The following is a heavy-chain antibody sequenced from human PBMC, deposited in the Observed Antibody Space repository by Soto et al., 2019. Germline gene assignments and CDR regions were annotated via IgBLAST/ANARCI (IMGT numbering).Heavy chain of an antibody. D-gene: IGHD3-22*01. J-gene: IGHJ6*02. CDR3: ARGRDYYDSSGYAGWGMDV. V-gene: IGHV4-31*03. CDR1: GGSISSGGYY. CDR2: IYYSGST. Sequence: QVQLQESGPGLVKPSQTLSLTCTVSGGSISSGGYYWSWIRQHPGKGLEWIGYIYYSGSTYYNPSLKSRVTISVDTSKNQFSLKLSSVTAADTAVYYCARGRDYYDSSGYAGWGMDVWGQGTTVTVSS.